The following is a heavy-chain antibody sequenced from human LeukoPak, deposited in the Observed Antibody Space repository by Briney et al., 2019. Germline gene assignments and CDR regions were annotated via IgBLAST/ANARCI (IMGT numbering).Heavy chain of an antibody. V-gene: IGHV1-18*01. D-gene: IGHD6-13*01. CDR1: GYAFTSYG. CDR2: ISAYNGNT. CDR3: ASRGQQLVLDAFDI. J-gene: IGHJ3*02. Sequence: GASVKVSRKASGYAFTSYGISWVRQAPGQGLEWMGWISAYNGNTNYAQKLQGRVTMTTDTSTSTAYMELRSLRSDDTAVYYCASRGQQLVLDAFDIWGQGTMVTVSS.